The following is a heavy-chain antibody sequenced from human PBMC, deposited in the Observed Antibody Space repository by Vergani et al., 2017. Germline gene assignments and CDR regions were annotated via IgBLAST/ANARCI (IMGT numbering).Heavy chain of an antibody. J-gene: IGHJ6*03. CDR3: ARVNTETNGHLYYYYYIDV. CDR2: IDHTGRP. Sequence: QVQLQQWGGGLLKPSETLSLTCVVNGGSFTSYHWTWIRQSPGEGLEWVGDIDHTGRPDYNPSLKSQLTISVDKSRNQFSLTLNAVTATDTAIYFFARVNTETNGHLYYYYYIDVWGQGTAVTVS. V-gene: IGHV4-34*01. CDR1: GGSFTSYH. D-gene: IGHD4-11*01.